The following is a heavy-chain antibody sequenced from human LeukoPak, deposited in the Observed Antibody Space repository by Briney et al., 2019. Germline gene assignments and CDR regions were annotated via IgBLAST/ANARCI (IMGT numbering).Heavy chain of an antibody. V-gene: IGHV3-30*02. J-gene: IGHJ4*02. CDR1: GFTFSSYA. CDR3: AKGAWRDLIEY. CDR2: IRYDGSKK. Sequence: QPGGSLRLSCTASGFTFSSYAMSWVRQAPGKGLEWVAFIRYDGSKKYYGDSVKGRFTISRDNSNSKNTLYLQMNSLRAEDTAVYYCAKGAWRDLIEYWGQGTLVTVSS. D-gene: IGHD3-3*01.